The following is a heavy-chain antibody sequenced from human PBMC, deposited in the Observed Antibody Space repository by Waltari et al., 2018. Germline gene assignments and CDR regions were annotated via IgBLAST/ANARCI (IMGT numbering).Heavy chain of an antibody. CDR1: GFTFSSYA. D-gene: IGHD1-26*01. J-gene: IGHJ4*02. CDR3: ANDIVGATDDFDY. V-gene: IGHV3-30*01. Sequence: QVQLVESGGGVVQPGRSLSLSCAASGFTFSSYAMHWVPQAPGKGLEWVAVISYDGSNKYYADSVKGRFTISRDNSKNTLYLQMNSLRAEDTAVYYCANDIVGATDDFDYWGQGTLVTVSS. CDR2: ISYDGSNK.